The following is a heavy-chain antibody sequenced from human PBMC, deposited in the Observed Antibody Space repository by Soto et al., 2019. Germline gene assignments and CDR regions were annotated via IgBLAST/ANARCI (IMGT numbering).Heavy chain of an antibody. CDR3: ARDPPVLGFDP. CDR1: GGSISSYY. D-gene: IGHD3-16*01. CDR2: IYYSGIT. J-gene: IGHJ5*02. V-gene: IGHV4-59*01. Sequence: SATLSLTSTFSGGSISSYYWSWIRQPPGAELEWIWYIYYSGITTYNPSLQSRVTISVGTPKNQSSLKLSSVTAADTAVYYCARDPPVLGFDPWGQGTLVTVS.